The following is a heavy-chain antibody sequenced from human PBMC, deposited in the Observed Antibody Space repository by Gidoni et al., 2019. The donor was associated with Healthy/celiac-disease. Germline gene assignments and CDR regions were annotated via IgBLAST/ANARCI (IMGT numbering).Heavy chain of an antibody. V-gene: IGHV2-5*02. CDR2: IYWDDDK. CDR3: AHRAGFWSGYGFDY. Sequence: GVGWIRQPPGKALEWLALIYWDDDKRYSPSLKSRLTITKDTSKNQVVLTMTNMDPVDTATYYCAHRAGFWSGYGFDYWGQGTLVTVSS. D-gene: IGHD3-3*01. J-gene: IGHJ4*02. CDR1: G.